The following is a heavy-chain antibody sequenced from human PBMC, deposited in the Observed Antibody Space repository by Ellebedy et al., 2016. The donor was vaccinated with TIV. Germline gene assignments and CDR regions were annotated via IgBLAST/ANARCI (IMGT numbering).Heavy chain of an antibody. Sequence: GESLKISXVASGFTLSSYWMHWVRQAPGKGLVWVSRIKSDGSVTTYADSVKGRLTTSRDNAKNTLYLQMSSLRAEDTAVYYCARSDWFDPWGQGTLVTVSS. CDR2: IKSDGSVT. CDR1: GFTLSSYW. V-gene: IGHV3-74*03. J-gene: IGHJ5*02. CDR3: ARSDWFDP.